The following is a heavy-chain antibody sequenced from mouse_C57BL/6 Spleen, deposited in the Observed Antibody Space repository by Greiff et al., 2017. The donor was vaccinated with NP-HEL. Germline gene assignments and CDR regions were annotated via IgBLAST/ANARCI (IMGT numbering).Heavy chain of an antibody. V-gene: IGHV14-2*01. D-gene: IGHD2-1*01. CDR1: GFNIKDYY. CDR2: IDPEDGET. CDR3: APVYGNYNYFDY. J-gene: IGHJ2*01. Sequence: VHVKQSGAELVKPGASVKLSCTASGFNIKDYYMHWVKQRTEQGLEWIGRIDPEDGETKYAPKFQGKATITADTSSNTAYLQLSSLTSEDTAVYYCAPVYGNYNYFDYWGQGTTLTVSS.